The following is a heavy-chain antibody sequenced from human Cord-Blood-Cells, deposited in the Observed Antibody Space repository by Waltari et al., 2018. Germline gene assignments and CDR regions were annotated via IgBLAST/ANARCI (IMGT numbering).Heavy chain of an antibody. CDR2: IYHSGST. CDR1: GYSISSGYY. Sequence: QVQLQESGPGLVKPSETLYLTCTVSGYSISSGYYWGWIRQPPGKGLEWIGSIYHSGSTYDSPSIKRRGTISVDTSKIQFSLKRSSVATADTAVYYCARGPIQLDYWGQGTLVTVSS. D-gene: IGHD6-6*01. J-gene: IGHJ4*02. V-gene: IGHV4-38-2*02. CDR3: ARGPIQLDY.